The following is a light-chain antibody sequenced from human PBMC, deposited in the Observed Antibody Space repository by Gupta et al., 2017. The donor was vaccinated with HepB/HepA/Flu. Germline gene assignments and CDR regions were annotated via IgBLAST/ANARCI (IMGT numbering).Light chain of an antibody. J-gene: IGKJ1*01. V-gene: IGKV1-5*03. CDR3: QHESRCSRT. CDR1: QSLSRW. Sequence: DIQMTQSPSTLSASVGDRVTITCRASQSLSRWLAWYQQKPGKAPRLLISKASSLESGVPSRFSGSGSETEFTLTTSSLQPDDFATYYCQHESRCSRTFGQGTQVEIK. CDR2: KAS.